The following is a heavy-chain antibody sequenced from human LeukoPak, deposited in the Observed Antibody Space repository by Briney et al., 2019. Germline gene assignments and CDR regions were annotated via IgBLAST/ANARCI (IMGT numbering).Heavy chain of an antibody. CDR2: ISSSSSSYI. CDR3: AKDEKRYYYDSSGYHDY. Sequence: GGSLRLSCAASGFTFNTYNMNWVRQAPGKGLEWVSSISSSSSSYIYYADSVKGRFTISRDNAKNSLYLQMNSLRTEDTAVYYCAKDEKRYYYDSSGYHDYWGQGTLVTVSS. J-gene: IGHJ4*02. D-gene: IGHD3-22*01. CDR1: GFTFNTYN. V-gene: IGHV3-21*01.